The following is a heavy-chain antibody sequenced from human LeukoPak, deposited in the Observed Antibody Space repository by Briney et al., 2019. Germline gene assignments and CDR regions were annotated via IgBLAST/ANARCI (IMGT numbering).Heavy chain of an antibody. CDR2: ISSSSSYI. J-gene: IGHJ5*02. V-gene: IGHV3-21*04. Sequence: GGSLRLSCAASGFTFSSYSMNWVRQAPGKGLEWVSSISSSSSYIYYADSVKGRFTISRDNAKNSLYLQMNSLRAEDTAVYYCARSVGSGSNWFDPGGQGTLVTVSS. CDR1: GFTFSSYS. CDR3: ARSVGSGSNWFDP. D-gene: IGHD3-22*01.